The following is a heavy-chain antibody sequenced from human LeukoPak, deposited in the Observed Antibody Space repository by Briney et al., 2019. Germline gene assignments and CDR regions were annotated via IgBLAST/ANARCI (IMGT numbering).Heavy chain of an antibody. CDR3: ARDSPMGVAAEDPRVPDY. CDR2: ISSSSNTI. CDR1: GFTFSTYS. D-gene: IGHD6-19*01. Sequence: PGGSLRLSCAASGFTFSTYSMNWVRQAPGKGLEWVSYISSSSNTIYYADSVKGRFTISRDNAKNSLYLQMNSLRDEDTAVYYCARDSPMGVAAEDPRVPDYWGQGTLVTVSS. J-gene: IGHJ4*02. V-gene: IGHV3-48*02.